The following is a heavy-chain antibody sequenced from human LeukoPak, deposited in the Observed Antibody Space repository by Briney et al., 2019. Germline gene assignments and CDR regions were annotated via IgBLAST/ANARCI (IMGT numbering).Heavy chain of an antibody. CDR3: ARTVTYYYGSGSYSGYYYYMDV. CDR2: ISGIGGST. CDR1: GFTFSSYA. V-gene: IGHV3-23*01. J-gene: IGHJ6*03. Sequence: GGSLRLSCAASGFTFSSYAMSWVRQAPGKGLEWVSAISGIGGSTYYADSVKGRFTISRDNSKNTLYLQMNSLRAEDTAVYYCARTVTYYYGSGSYSGYYYYMDVWGKGTTVTISS. D-gene: IGHD3-10*01.